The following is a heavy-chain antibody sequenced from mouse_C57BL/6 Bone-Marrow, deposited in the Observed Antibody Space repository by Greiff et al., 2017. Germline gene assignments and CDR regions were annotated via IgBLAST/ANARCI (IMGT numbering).Heavy chain of an antibody. V-gene: IGHV14-4*01. Sequence: EVQLQQSGAELVRPGASVKLSCTASGFNIKDDYMPWVKQRPEQGLEWIGWIDPENGDTEYDTKFQGKATLTADTSSNTAYLQLSSLTSEDSAVSSCILDGCNELSWFADWGRGTLVTVSA. CDR3: ILDGCNELSWFAD. CDR2: IDPENGDT. CDR1: GFNIKDDY. D-gene: IGHD2-3*01. J-gene: IGHJ3*01.